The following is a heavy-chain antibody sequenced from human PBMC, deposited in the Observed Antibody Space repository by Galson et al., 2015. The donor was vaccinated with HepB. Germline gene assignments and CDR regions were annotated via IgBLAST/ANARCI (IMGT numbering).Heavy chain of an antibody. V-gene: IGHV1-2*02. J-gene: IGHJ4*02. CDR2: INPNSGGT. D-gene: IGHD3-3*01. CDR3: ARGDGYDFWSGFDY. Sequence: SVKVSCKASGYTFTGYYMHWVRQAPGQGLEWMGWINPNSGGTNYAQKFQGRVTMTRDTSISTAYMELSRLRSDDTAVYYCARGDGYDFWSGFDYWGQGTLVTVSS. CDR1: GYTFTGYY.